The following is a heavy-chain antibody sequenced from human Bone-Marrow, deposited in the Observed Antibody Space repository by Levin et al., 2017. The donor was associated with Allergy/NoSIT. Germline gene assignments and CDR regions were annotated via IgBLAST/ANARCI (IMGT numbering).Heavy chain of an antibody. D-gene: IGHD4-23*01. Sequence: AGGSLRLSCAASGFTFSSYAMGWVRQAPGKGLDWVSSIRRGGDTTDYADSVKGRFTISRDNSKNTIYLQMNSLRIDDTAVYYCAKCIGSVDPFDYWGQGTLVTVSS. CDR2: IRRGGDTT. CDR3: AKCIGSVDPFDY. CDR1: GFTFSSYA. J-gene: IGHJ4*02. V-gene: IGHV3-23*01.